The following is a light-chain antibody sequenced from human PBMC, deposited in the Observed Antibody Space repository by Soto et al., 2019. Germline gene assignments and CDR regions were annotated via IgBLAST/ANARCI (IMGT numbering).Light chain of an antibody. Sequence: DIQMTQSPSTLSGSVGDRVTITCRASQTISSWLAWYQQKPGKAPKLLIYKASTLKSGVPSRFSGSGSGTEFTLTISSLQPDDFATYYCQHFGGTTFTFGQGTRLEIK. V-gene: IGKV1-5*03. CDR3: QHFGGTTFT. CDR2: KAS. J-gene: IGKJ5*01. CDR1: QTISSW.